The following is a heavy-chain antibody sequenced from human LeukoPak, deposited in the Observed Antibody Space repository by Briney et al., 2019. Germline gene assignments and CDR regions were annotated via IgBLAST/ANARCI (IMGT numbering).Heavy chain of an antibody. V-gene: IGHV3-20*04. Sequence: GGSLRHLWEVSGFPFDDPAINLVPQAPGKGPELVANINWYGGSTRYGDSVKRRFTISIDNTKNPVFLQMHSLRSDDTALYYCTRFMLLEDAFDIWGQGTMFIVSS. CDR1: GFPFDDPA. D-gene: IGHD3-10*02. J-gene: IGHJ3*02. CDR2: INWYGGST. CDR3: TRFMLLEDAFDI.